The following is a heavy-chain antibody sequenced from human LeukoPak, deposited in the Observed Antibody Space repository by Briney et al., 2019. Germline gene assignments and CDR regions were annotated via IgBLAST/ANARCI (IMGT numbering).Heavy chain of an antibody. J-gene: IGHJ3*02. CDR2: IYYTGNT. CDR3: TKSDGYGLVRI. CDR1: GDSITGYY. Sequence: SETLSLTCSVSGDSITGYYWGWIRQPPGEGLESIGNIYYTGNTYYNSSLKSRVTISLDTSKNQFSLKVISMTAADTAAYCCTKSDGYGLVRICGRGTMVTVSS. D-gene: IGHD3-10*01. V-gene: IGHV4-39*07.